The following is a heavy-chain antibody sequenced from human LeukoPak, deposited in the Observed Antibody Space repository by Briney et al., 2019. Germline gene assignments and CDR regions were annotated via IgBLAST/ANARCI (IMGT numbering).Heavy chain of an antibody. V-gene: IGHV5-51*01. CDR1: GYSFTSYW. Sequence: GESLKISCKGSGYSFTSYWIGWVRQMPGKGLEWMGIIYPGDSDTRYSPSFQGQVTISADKSISTAYLQWSSLKASDTAMYYCARVHYGSGSYPQGYFDYWGQGTLVTVSS. J-gene: IGHJ4*02. CDR2: IYPGDSDT. D-gene: IGHD3-10*01. CDR3: ARVHYGSGSYPQGYFDY.